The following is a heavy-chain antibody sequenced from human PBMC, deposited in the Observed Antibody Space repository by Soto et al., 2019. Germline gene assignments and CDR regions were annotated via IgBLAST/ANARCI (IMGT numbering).Heavy chain of an antibody. CDR2: IYWDDDK. D-gene: IGHD3-10*01. Sequence: QITLKESGPTLVKPTQTLTLTCTFSGFSLSTSGVGVGWIRQPPGKALEWLALIYWDDDKRYSPSLKSRLTIXMDXPXIQVVLTMTNMDPVDTATYYCAHISDYYGLINWFDPWGQGTLVTVSS. CDR3: AHISDYYGLINWFDP. V-gene: IGHV2-5*02. CDR1: GFSLSTSGVG. J-gene: IGHJ5*02.